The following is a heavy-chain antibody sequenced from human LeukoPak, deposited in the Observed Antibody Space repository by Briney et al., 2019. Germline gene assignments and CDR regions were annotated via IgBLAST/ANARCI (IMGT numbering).Heavy chain of an antibody. V-gene: IGHV3-23*01. J-gene: IGHJ6*03. CDR1: GFTFSSYG. CDR2: IRGSGSST. Sequence: GGSLRLSCAASGFTFSSYGMSWVRQAPGKGLEWVSGIRGSGSSTYYADSVKGRFTISRDNSKNTLYLQMNSLRAEDTAVYYCAKGRGWEASYYYYYMDVWGKGTTVTVSS. CDR3: AKGRGWEASYYYYYMDV. D-gene: IGHD1-26*01.